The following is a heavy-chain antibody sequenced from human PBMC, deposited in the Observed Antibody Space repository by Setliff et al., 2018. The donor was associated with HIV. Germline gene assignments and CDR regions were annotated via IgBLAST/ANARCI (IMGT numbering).Heavy chain of an antibody. CDR1: TYTFSSYV. D-gene: IGHD2-2*01. V-gene: IGHV1-18*01. CDR3: ATQRDIVMVPGQGGFDI. J-gene: IGHJ3*02. Sequence: ASVKVSCKAPTYTFSSYVINWVRQAPGQGLEWMGRISVYNGNTIYAQKLQGRVIMTTDTSTSTAYMELRSLRSDDTAMYYCATQRDIVMVPGQGGFDIWAQGTMVTVSS. CDR2: ISVYNGNT.